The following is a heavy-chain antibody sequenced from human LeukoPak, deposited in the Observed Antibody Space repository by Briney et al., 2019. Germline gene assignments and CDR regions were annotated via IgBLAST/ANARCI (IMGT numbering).Heavy chain of an antibody. J-gene: IGHJ5*02. CDR1: GGSFSGYY. Sequence: KTSETLSLTCAVYGGSFSGYYWSWIRQPPGKGLEWIGEINHSGSTNYNPSLKSRVTMSVDTSKNQFSLKLSSVTAADTAVYYCARNRYCSSTSCYRGRGWFDPWGQGTLVTVSS. CDR3: ARNRYCSSTSCYRGRGWFDP. D-gene: IGHD2-2*01. V-gene: IGHV4-34*01. CDR2: INHSGST.